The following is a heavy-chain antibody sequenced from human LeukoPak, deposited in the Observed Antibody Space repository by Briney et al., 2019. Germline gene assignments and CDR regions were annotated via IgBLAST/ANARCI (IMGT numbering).Heavy chain of an antibody. CDR2: IIPIFGTA. J-gene: IGHJ4*02. Sequence: ASVKVSCKASGGTFSSYAISWVRQAPGQGLEWMGGIIPIFGTANCAQKFQGRVTITADESTSTAYMELSSLRSEDTAVYYCARVGATGSRVDYWGQGTLVTVSS. D-gene: IGHD1-26*01. CDR3: ARVGATGSRVDY. V-gene: IGHV1-69*13. CDR1: GGTFSSYA.